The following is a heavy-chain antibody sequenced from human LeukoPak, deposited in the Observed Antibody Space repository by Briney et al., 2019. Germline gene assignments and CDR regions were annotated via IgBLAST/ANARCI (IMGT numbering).Heavy chain of an antibody. Sequence: GGSLRLSCAASGFIVTSNYISWICQAPATGLERFSVIYPGDTTNYADSVKGRFTISRDNSKNTLYLQMRSLRAEDTAVYYCARVVSGWDPFDYWGQGTLVTVSS. J-gene: IGHJ4*02. CDR3: ARVVSGWDPFDY. CDR1: GFIVTSNY. D-gene: IGHD6-19*01. V-gene: IGHV3-66*01. CDR2: IYPGDTT.